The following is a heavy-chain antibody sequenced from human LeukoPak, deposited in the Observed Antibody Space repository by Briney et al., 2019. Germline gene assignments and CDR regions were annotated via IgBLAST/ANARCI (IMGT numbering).Heavy chain of an antibody. J-gene: IGHJ4*02. CDR3: ARERDPSYDDYSCDC. V-gene: IGHV4-34*01. D-gene: IGHD4-17*01. CDR2: INHSGST. CDR1: GGSFSGYY. Sequence: SETLSLTCAVFGGSFSGYYWSWIRQPPGKGLEWIGEINHSGSTNYNPSLKSRVTISVDTSKNQFSLKLSSVTAADTAVYYCARERDPSYDDYSCDCWGQGTLVTVSS.